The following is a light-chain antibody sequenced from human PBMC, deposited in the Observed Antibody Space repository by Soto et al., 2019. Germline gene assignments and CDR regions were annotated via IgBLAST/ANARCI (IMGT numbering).Light chain of an antibody. CDR2: GAS. CDR3: HQYNTWPLGT. Sequence: ETELTQSPATLSVSPGERATLSCRARQSVYVNLAWYQQKPGQSPRLLIYGASTRATGIPARFSGSGSGTEFPLTISSLQDEDSAVYYCHQYNTWPLGTFGPGTKVEIK. CDR1: QSVYVN. V-gene: IGKV3-15*01. J-gene: IGKJ1*01.